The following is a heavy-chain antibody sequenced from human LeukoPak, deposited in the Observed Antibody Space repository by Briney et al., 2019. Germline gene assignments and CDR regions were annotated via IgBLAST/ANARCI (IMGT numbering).Heavy chain of an antibody. CDR1: GYTFTGYY. D-gene: IGHD6-13*01. V-gene: IGHV1-2*02. J-gene: IGHJ4*02. Sequence: ASVKVSCKASGYTFTGYYMHWVRQAPGQGLEWMGWINPNSGGTNYAQKFQGRVTMTRDTSISTAYMELSRLRSDDTAVYYCAKDPKRQLVSPAVDYWGQGTLVTVSS. CDR2: INPNSGGT. CDR3: AKDPKRQLVSPAVDY.